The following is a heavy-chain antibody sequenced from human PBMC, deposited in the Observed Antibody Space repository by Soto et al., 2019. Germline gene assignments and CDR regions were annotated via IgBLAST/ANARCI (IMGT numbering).Heavy chain of an antibody. CDR1: GGSISSSNW. Sequence: QVQLQESGPGLVKPSGTLSLTCAVSGGSISSSNWWSWVRQPPGKGLEWIGEIYHSGSTNYNRSLKSRVTISVDKSKNQCSLKLSSVTAADTAVYYCARIIVVVPAAIVDGFDPWGQGTLVTVSS. CDR2: IYHSGST. D-gene: IGHD2-2*02. V-gene: IGHV4-4*02. J-gene: IGHJ5*02. CDR3: ARIIVVVPAAIVDGFDP.